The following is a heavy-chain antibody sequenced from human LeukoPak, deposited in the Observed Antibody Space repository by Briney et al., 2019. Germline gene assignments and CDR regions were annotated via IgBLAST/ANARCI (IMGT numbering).Heavy chain of an antibody. D-gene: IGHD3-10*01. CDR1: GFTFSSYE. V-gene: IGHV3-48*03. Sequence: GGSLRLSCAASGFTFSSYEMNWVRQAPGKGLEWVSYISSSGSTIYYADSVKGRFTISRDNAKNSLYLQMNSLRAEDTAVYYCARESSRLLWFGESSHYYYMDVWGKGTTVTVSS. J-gene: IGHJ6*03. CDR2: ISSSGSTI. CDR3: ARESSRLLWFGESSHYYYMDV.